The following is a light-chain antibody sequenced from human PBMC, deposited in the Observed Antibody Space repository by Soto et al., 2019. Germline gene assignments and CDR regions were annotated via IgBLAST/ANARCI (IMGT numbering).Light chain of an antibody. CDR2: EVS. Sequence: QSALTQPASVSGSPGQSITISCTAASTDVDDYYLVSWYQHHPGKAPKLIIYEVSNRPSGVSHRFPGSKSGTSASLAIAGLQTEDEGDYYCQTYDSSLSGLYVFGTGTKVTVL. CDR3: QTYDSSLSGLYV. CDR1: STDVDDYYL. J-gene: IGLJ1*01. V-gene: IGLV2-14*01.